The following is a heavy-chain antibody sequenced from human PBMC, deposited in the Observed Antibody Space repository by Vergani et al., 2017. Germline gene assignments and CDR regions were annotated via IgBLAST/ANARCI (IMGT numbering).Heavy chain of an antibody. Sequence: EVQLVESGGNQVQPGSSLRLSCVVSGFNFKSQWMHWVRQSPGKGLMWVSRINPAGTATNHANSVKGRFTISRDISKNTLYLEMNSLSAEDTAXYHCVKDHPVFDEWGRGTLVSVS. CDR1: GFNFKSQW. CDR2: INPAGTAT. J-gene: IGHJ4*02. CDR3: VKDHPVFDE. V-gene: IGHV3-74*01.